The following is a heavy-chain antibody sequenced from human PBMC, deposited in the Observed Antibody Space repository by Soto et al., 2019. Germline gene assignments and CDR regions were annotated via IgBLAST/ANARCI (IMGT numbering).Heavy chain of an antibody. D-gene: IGHD7-27*01. J-gene: IGHJ5*02. Sequence: GGSLRLSCAASGFSFSISPMHWVRQAPGKGPEWVALISYDGTNKFYADSVKGRFTISRDNSKSTLYLQVDSLRPEDAAVYYCARDPKTSGGQHWAFNYFDAWGQGTLVTVSS. CDR2: ISYDGTNK. CDR1: GFSFSISP. CDR3: ARDPKTSGGQHWAFNYFDA. V-gene: IGHV3-30-3*01.